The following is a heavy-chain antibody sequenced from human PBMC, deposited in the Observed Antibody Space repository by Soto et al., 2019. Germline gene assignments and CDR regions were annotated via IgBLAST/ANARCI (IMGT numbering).Heavy chain of an antibody. CDR2: ISSSSSYI. D-gene: IGHD1-26*01. Sequence: PGGSLRLSCAASGFTFSSYSMNWVRQAPGKGLEWVSSISSSSSYIYYADSVKGRFTISRDNAKNSLYLQMNSLRAEDKAVYYCAGLLVGAKTGSVDYWGQGTLVTVSS. CDR1: GFTFSSYS. CDR3: AGLLVGAKTGSVDY. V-gene: IGHV3-21*01. J-gene: IGHJ4*02.